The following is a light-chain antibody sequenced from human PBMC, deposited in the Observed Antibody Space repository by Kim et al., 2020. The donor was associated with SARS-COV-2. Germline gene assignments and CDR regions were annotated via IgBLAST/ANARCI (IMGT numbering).Light chain of an antibody. CDR3: QSYDNSLSGWV. J-gene: IGLJ3*02. Sequence: RVTIYWAGSSSKIGAGYHRHSYQQLPGTAPTLLICGNSNRPSRVPDRLSGSKSGTSASLAITGLQAEDEADYYCQSYDNSLSGWVFGRGTQLAVL. V-gene: IGLV1-40*01. CDR1: SSKIGAGYH. CDR2: GNS.